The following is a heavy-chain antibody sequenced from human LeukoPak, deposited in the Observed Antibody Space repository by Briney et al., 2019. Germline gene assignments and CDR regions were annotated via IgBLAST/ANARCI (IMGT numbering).Heavy chain of an antibody. J-gene: IGHJ4*02. Sequence: GGSLRLSCAASGFTFSSYSMNWVRQAPGKGLEWVSSISSSSSYIYYADSVKGRFTISRDNAKNSLYLQMNSLRAEDTAVYYCATGGDYVWGSYRYTHYWGQGALVTVSS. CDR2: ISSSSSYI. V-gene: IGHV3-21*01. CDR1: GFTFSSYS. CDR3: ATGGDYVWGSYRYTHY. D-gene: IGHD3-16*02.